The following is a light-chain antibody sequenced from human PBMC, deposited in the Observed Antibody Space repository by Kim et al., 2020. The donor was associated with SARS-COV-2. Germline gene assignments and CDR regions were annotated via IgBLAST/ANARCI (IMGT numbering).Light chain of an antibody. J-gene: IGKJ3*01. V-gene: IGKV3-15*01. Sequence: VCPGERDPPSSRASQSVSTTLASYPQRTRPSPRLLFYGAPPRAPGIPARFSGSGSGTQSTLTIRGLQSEDFAVYYSQQYNKSRPVFCPGTKGDI. CDR3: QQYNKSRPV. CDR2: GAP. CDR1: QSVSTT.